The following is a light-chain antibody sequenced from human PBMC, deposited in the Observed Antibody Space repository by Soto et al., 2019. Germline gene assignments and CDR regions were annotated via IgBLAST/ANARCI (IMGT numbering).Light chain of an antibody. J-gene: IGKJ5*01. Sequence: ESVLTQSPATLSLSPGERATLSCRASQSVGLYLAWYQQKPGQAPRLLIYDASNRATGIPARFSGSGSGTDFTLTISSIEPEDFAVYYCQQRSSWPRITFGQGTRLEI. CDR3: QQRSSWPRIT. CDR1: QSVGLY. CDR2: DAS. V-gene: IGKV3-11*01.